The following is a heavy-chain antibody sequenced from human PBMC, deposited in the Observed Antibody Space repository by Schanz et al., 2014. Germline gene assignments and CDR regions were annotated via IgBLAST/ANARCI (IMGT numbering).Heavy chain of an antibody. Sequence: QVQLQESGPGLVKPSGTLSLTCAVSGASISSSNWWSWVRQPPGKGLEWIGEIYHSGNTNYNASLKRRVTISVNKSKTQPPVKVRSVTAADTAVYYCARGGSVATIAPYTWFDPWGQGTLVTVSS. CDR3: ARGGSVATIAPYTWFDP. V-gene: IGHV4-4*02. D-gene: IGHD5-12*01. J-gene: IGHJ5*02. CDR2: IYHSGNT. CDR1: GASISSSNW.